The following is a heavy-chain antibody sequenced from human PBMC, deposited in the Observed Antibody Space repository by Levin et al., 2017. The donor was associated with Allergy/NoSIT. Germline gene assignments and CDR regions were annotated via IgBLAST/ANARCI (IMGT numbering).Heavy chain of an antibody. Sequence: GESLKISCKASGYTFTGYYMHWVRQAPGQGLEWMGWINPNSGGRNFAQKFQGRVTMTRDTSINTAYMELSSLRSDDTAVYYCARDRGFGYCSGGSCYSWHFDLWGRGTLVTVSS. D-gene: IGHD2-15*01. J-gene: IGHJ2*01. CDR3: ARDRGFGYCSGGSCYSWHFDL. CDR2: INPNSGGR. CDR1: GYTFTGYY. V-gene: IGHV1-2*02.